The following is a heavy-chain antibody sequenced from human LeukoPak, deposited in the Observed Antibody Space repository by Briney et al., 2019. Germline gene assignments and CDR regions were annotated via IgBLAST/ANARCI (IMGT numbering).Heavy chain of an antibody. D-gene: IGHD2-8*01. Sequence: GGSLRLSCAASGFTFSSYAMSWVRQAPGKGLEWVANIKQDGSEKYYVDSVKGRFTISRDNAKNSLYLQMNSLRAEDTAVYYCARATGYCTNGVCYLPDAFDIWGQGTMVTVSS. CDR1: GFTFSSYA. CDR3: ARATGYCTNGVCYLPDAFDI. V-gene: IGHV3-7*01. CDR2: IKQDGSEK. J-gene: IGHJ3*02.